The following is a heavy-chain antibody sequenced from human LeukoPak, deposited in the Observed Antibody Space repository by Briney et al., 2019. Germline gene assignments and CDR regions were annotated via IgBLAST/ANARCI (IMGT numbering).Heavy chain of an antibody. J-gene: IGHJ4*02. Sequence: GASVKVSCKASGYTFTSYGISWVRQAPGQGLEWMGWISAYNGNTNYAQKLQGRVAMTTDTSTSTAYMELSSLRSEDTAVYYCAKSAGGFGEVTPSCPEDYWGQGTLVTVSS. CDR3: AKSAGGFGEVTPSCPEDY. D-gene: IGHD3-10*01. CDR2: ISAYNGNT. V-gene: IGHV1-18*01. CDR1: GYTFTSYG.